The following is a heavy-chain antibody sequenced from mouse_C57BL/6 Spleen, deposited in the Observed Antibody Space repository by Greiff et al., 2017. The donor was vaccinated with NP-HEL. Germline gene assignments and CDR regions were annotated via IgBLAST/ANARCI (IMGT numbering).Heavy chain of an antibody. Sequence: LQESGPELVKPGASVKISCKASGYSFTDYNMNWVKQSNGKSLEWIGVINPNYGTTSYNQKFKGKATLTVDQSSSTAYMQLNSLTSEDSAVYYCATPIYYYGSSYVDYAMDYWGQGTSVTVSS. V-gene: IGHV1-39*01. CDR1: GYSFTDYN. J-gene: IGHJ4*01. CDR2: INPNYGTT. CDR3: ATPIYYYGSSYVDYAMDY. D-gene: IGHD1-1*01.